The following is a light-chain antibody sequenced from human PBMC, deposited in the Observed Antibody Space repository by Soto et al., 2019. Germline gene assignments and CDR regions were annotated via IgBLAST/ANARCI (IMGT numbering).Light chain of an antibody. CDR2: AAS. CDR3: QQTYSTPPT. J-gene: IGKJ1*01. CDR1: QSISIY. Sequence: IQMTQSPSSLSASVGDRVNITCRTSQSISIYLNWYQQKPGKAPKLLIYAASTLQSGVPSRFSGSGSGTDFTLTISSLEPEDFATYYCQQTYSTPPTFGQGTKVDI. V-gene: IGKV1-39*01.